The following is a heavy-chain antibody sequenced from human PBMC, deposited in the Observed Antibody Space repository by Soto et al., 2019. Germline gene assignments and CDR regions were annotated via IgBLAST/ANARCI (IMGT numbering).Heavy chain of an antibody. CDR1: GGSISSYY. CDR3: ARWVATNDYYYYGMDV. D-gene: IGHD5-12*01. J-gene: IGHJ6*02. Sequence: PSETLSLTCTVSGGSISSYYWSWIRQPPGKGLEWIGYIYYSGSTNYNPSLKSRVTISVDTSKNQFSLKLSSVTAADTAVYYCARWVATNDYYYYGMDVWGQGTTVTVSS. V-gene: IGHV4-59*01. CDR2: IYYSGST.